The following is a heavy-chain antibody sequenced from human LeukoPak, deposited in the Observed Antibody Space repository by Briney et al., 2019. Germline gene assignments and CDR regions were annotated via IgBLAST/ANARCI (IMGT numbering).Heavy chain of an antibody. D-gene: IGHD5-24*01. Sequence: ASVKVSCKASGYTFTDYYMHWVRQAPGQGLEWMGWINPNSGGINYAQKFQGRVTMTRDTSISTGYMELSSLTSDDTAVYYCAGGRVYYNVTEFWGQGTLVTVSS. CDR3: AGGRVYYNVTEF. J-gene: IGHJ1*01. CDR1: GYTFTDYY. CDR2: INPNSGGI. V-gene: IGHV1-2*02.